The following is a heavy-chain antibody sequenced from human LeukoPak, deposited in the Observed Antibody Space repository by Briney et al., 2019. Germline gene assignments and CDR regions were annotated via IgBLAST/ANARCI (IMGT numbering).Heavy chain of an antibody. V-gene: IGHV3-33*01. CDR2: IWYDGSNK. CDR1: GFTFNSYG. CDR3: ARDTAMAAYYFDY. D-gene: IGHD5-18*01. J-gene: IGHJ4*02. Sequence: PGRSLRLSCAASGFTFNSYGMHWVRQAPGKGLEWVAVIWYDGSNKYYADSVKGRFTISRDNSKNTLYLQMNSLRAEDTAVYYCARDTAMAAYYFDYWGQGTLVTVSS.